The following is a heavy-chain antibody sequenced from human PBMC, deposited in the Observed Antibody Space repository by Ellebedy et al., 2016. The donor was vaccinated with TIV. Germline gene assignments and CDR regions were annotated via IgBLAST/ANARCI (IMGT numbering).Heavy chain of an antibody. CDR1: GFTFSTYG. D-gene: IGHD4-17*01. Sequence: PGGSLRLSCAASGFTFSTYGTHWVRQAPGKGLEWVAVVSYVGNNKYYADSVKGRFTISRDNSENTLYLHMDSRRAEDTAVYYCARDFLGATVKHIDYWGQGTLVTVSS. CDR2: VSYVGNNK. CDR3: ARDFLGATVKHIDY. V-gene: IGHV3-30*03. J-gene: IGHJ4*02.